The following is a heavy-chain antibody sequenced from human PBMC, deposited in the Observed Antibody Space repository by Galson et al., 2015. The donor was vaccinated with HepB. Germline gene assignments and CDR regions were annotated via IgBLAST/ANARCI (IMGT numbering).Heavy chain of an antibody. D-gene: IGHD3-10*01. CDR1: GGTFSSYA. CDR2: IIPIFGTA. CDR3: ARDVTMVRGVIIGRWFDP. Sequence: VKVSCKASGGTFSSYAISWVRQAPGQGLEWMGGIIPIFGTANYAQKFQGRVTITADESTSTAYMELSSLRSEDTAVYYCARDVTMVRGVIIGRWFDPWGQGTLVTVSS. V-gene: IGHV1-69*13. J-gene: IGHJ5*02.